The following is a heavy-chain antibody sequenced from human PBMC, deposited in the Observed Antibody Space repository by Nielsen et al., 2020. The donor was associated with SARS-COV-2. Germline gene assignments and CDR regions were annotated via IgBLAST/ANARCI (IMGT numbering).Heavy chain of an antibody. CDR2: ISYDGNK. CDR3: ARETLDYTSSFVDY. Sequence: GESLKTSCAASGITFSSHAMHWVRQAPGTGLEWLALISYDGNKHYADSVKGRFTISRDNSKDTLYLQMDSLRPEDTAVYFCARETLDYTSSFVDYWGQGTLVTVSP. J-gene: IGHJ4*02. D-gene: IGHD4-11*01. V-gene: IGHV3-30*04. CDR1: GITFSSHA.